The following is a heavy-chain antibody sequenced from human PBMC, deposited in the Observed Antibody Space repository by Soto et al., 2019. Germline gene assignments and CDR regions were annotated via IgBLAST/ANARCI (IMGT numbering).Heavy chain of an antibody. D-gene: IGHD2-2*01. CDR1: GGSVSSGSYY. CDR3: ARHLRILVPAATNWFDP. V-gene: IGHV4-61*01. Sequence: SETLSLTCTVSGGSVSSGSYYWSWIRQPPGKGLEWIGYIYYSGSTNYNPSLKSRVTISVDTSKNQFSLKLSSVTAADTAVYYCARHLRILVPAATNWFDPWGQGTLVTVSS. CDR2: IYYSGST. J-gene: IGHJ5*02.